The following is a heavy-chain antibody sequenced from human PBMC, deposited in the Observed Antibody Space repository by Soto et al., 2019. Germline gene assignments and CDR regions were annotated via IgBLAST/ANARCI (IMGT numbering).Heavy chain of an antibody. J-gene: IGHJ6*02. CDR2: IYRSGTT. CDR3: ARAHYGDYGYGMDV. CDR1: GGSISSGGYS. Sequence: QLQLQESGSGLVKPSQTLSLTCAVSGGSISSGGYSWGWIRQPPGKGLEWIGYIYRSGTTYYNPSLKSRVTISVDRSKNQFSLKLSSVTAADTAVYYCARAHYGDYGYGMDVWGQGTTVTVSS. V-gene: IGHV4-30-2*01. D-gene: IGHD4-17*01.